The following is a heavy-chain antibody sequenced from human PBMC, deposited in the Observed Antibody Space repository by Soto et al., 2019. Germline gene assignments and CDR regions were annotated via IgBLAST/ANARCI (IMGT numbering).Heavy chain of an antibody. CDR1: GGSISSDDYY. CDR2: IYYSGST. V-gene: IGHV4-30-4*01. D-gene: IGHD3-3*01. CDR3: ARSRRLEWFFASHYFDS. Sequence: SETLSLTCTVSGGSISSDDYYWNWIRQPPGKGLEWIGYIYYSGSTYYNPSLQSRVTISVDTSKNQFSLQLNSVTAADTAVYYCARSRRLEWFFASHYFDSWGQGSLVTVSS. J-gene: IGHJ4*02.